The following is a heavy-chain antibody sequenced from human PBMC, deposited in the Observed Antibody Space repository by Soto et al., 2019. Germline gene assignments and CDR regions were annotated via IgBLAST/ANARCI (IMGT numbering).Heavy chain of an antibody. CDR2: ISYDGSNK. CDR1: GFTFSSYG. V-gene: IGHV3-30*18. Sequence: LRLSCAASGFTFSSYGMHWVRQAPGKGLEWVAVISYDGSNKYYADSVKGRFTISRDNSKNTLYLQMNSLRAEDTAVYYCAKGTTYYYDSSGYGPLDYWGRGTLVTVSS. D-gene: IGHD3-22*01. J-gene: IGHJ4*02. CDR3: AKGTTYYYDSSGYGPLDY.